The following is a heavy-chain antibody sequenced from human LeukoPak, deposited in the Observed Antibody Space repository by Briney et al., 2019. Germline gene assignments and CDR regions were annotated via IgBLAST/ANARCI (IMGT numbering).Heavy chain of an antibody. J-gene: IGHJ6*03. CDR3: ARGYYYGSGSYYTDYYHYYMDV. CDR1: GYTFTGYY. V-gene: IGHV1-69*13. CDR2: IIPIFGTA. Sequence: GASVKVSCKASGYTFTGYYMHWVRQAPGQGLEWMGGIIPIFGTANYAQKFQGRVTITADESTSTAYMELSSLRSEDTAVYYCARGYYYGSGSYYTDYYHYYMDVWGKGTTVTISS. D-gene: IGHD3-10*01.